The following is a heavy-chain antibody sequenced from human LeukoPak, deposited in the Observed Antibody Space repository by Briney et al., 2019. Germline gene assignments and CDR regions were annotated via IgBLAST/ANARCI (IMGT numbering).Heavy chain of an antibody. CDR2: IIPIFGTA. J-gene: IGHJ5*02. CDR1: GGTFSSYA. Sequence: ASVKVSCKASGGTFSSYAISWVRQAPGQGLEWMGGIIPIFGTANYAQKFQGRVTITADESTSTAYMELSSLRSEDTAVYYCARDLRRGGNYYDSSGYYLNWFDPWGQGTLVTVSS. CDR3: ARDLRRGGNYYDSSGYYLNWFDP. D-gene: IGHD3-22*01. V-gene: IGHV1-69*13.